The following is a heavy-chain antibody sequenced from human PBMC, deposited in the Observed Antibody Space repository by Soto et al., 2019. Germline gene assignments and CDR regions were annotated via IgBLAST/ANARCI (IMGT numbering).Heavy chain of an antibody. Sequence: TLSLTCSVSGLDVSRGGSYWGWIHQLPGKGLEWIGYIYYSGSTNYNPSLKSRVTISVDTSKNQFSLKLSSVTAADTAVYYCARGSTGYSSSWYRYWGQGTLVTVSS. V-gene: IGHV4-61*08. D-gene: IGHD6-13*01. J-gene: IGHJ4*02. CDR2: IYYSGST. CDR3: ARGSTGYSSSWYRY. CDR1: GLDVSRGGSY.